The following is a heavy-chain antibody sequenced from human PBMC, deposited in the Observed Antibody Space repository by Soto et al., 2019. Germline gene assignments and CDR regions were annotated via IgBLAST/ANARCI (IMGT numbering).Heavy chain of an antibody. V-gene: IGHV3-48*01. CDR2: IKSSGDNI. D-gene: IGHD1-1*01. J-gene: IGHJ4*02. Sequence: DVQLVESGGALVQPGESLRLSCVASGFAFGTQSMNWVRQAPGKGLEWVAYIKSSGDNIFYADSVKGRFTISRDNARNSLYLQMKSLGADDTAVYYCIRAVGPTDGRKHYFQDWGQGILVTVSS. CDR3: IRAVGPTDGRKHYFQD. CDR1: GFAFGTQS.